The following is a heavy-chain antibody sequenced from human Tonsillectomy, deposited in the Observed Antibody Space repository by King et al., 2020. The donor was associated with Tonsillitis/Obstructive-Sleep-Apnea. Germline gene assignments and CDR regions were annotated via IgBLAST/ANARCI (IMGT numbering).Heavy chain of an antibody. J-gene: IGHJ6*04. V-gene: IGHV3-33*01. CDR1: GFTFSSYG. Sequence: VQLVESGGGVVQPGRSLRLSCAASGFTFSSYGVHWVRQAPGKGLEWVAVIYYDGSNKYYADSVKGRFTISRDNSKNTLYLQMNSLIAEDTAVYYCARRVAAAGTQLLDVWGKGTTVTDSS. CDR2: IYYDGSNK. D-gene: IGHD6-13*01. CDR3: ARRVAAAGTQLLDV.